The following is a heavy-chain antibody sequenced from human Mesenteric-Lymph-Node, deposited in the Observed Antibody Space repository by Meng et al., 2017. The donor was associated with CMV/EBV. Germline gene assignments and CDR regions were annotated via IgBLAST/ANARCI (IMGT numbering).Heavy chain of an antibody. J-gene: IGHJ5*02. CDR3: AKDRSIYYDFWSGSP. Sequence: GGSLRLSCVASGFTSSSYAMSWVRQAPGKGLEWVSGISGSGGSTYYADSVKGRFTISRDNSKNTLYLQMNSLRAEDTAVYYCAKDRSIYYDFWSGSPWGQGTLVTVSS. CDR1: GFTSSSYA. D-gene: IGHD3-3*01. CDR2: ISGSGGST. V-gene: IGHV3-23*01.